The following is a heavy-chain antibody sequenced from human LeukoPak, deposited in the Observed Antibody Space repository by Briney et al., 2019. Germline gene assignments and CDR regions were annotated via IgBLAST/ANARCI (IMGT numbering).Heavy chain of an antibody. Sequence: SETLSLTCAVSGGSISSSNWWSWVRQPPGKGLEWIGEIYQSGSTNYKSSLKSRVTISVDKAENQFSLKLISVTAADTAFYYCARSVYDISGGGAFDIWGQGTLVTVSS. V-gene: IGHV4-4*02. J-gene: IGHJ3*02. D-gene: IGHD3-22*01. CDR1: GGSISSSNW. CDR2: IYQSGST. CDR3: ARSVYDISGGGAFDI.